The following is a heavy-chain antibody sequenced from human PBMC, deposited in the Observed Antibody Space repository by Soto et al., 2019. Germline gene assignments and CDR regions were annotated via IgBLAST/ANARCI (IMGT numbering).Heavy chain of an antibody. CDR2: ISAYNGNT. CDR3: GIAAAGTSQIDY. V-gene: IGHV1-18*01. D-gene: IGHD6-13*01. J-gene: IGHJ4*02. CDR1: GYTFTSYG. Sequence: ASVKVSCKASGYTFTSYGISWVRQAPGQGLERMGWISAYNGNTNYAQKLQGRVTMTTDTSTSTAYMELRSLRSDDTAVYYCGIAAAGTSQIDYWGQGTMVTVSS.